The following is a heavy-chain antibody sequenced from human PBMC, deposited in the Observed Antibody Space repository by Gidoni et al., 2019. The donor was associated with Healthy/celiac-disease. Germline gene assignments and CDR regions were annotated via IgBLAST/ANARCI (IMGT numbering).Heavy chain of an antibody. J-gene: IGHJ6*02. CDR2: INHSGRT. D-gene: IGHD3-3*01. CDR3: ARALYDFWSGYYDIGYYYGMDV. Sequence: QVQLQQWGAGLLKPSETLSLTCAVEGGSCSGYYWSGIRQPPGKGLEWIGEINHSGRTNYNPSLKSRVTISVDTSQNQFSLKLSSVTAADPAVYYCARALYDFWSGYYDIGYYYGMDVWGQGTTVTVSS. V-gene: IGHV4-34*01. CDR1: GGSCSGYY.